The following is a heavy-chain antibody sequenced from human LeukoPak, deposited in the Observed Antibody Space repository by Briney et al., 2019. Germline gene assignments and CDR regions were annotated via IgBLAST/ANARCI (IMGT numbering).Heavy chain of an antibody. Sequence: SETLSLTCTVSGGSISSYYWSWIRQPAGKGLEWIGRIYTSGSTNYNPSLKSRVTMSVDTSKNQFSLKLSSVTAADTAVYYCARARPSYDILTGYYFDPFPWAFDIWGQGTMVTVSS. CDR1: GGSISSYY. V-gene: IGHV4-4*07. CDR2: IYTSGST. CDR3: ARARPSYDILTGYYFDPFPWAFDI. J-gene: IGHJ3*02. D-gene: IGHD3-9*01.